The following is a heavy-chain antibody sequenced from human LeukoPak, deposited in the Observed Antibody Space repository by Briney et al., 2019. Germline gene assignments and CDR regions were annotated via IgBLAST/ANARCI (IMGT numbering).Heavy chain of an antibody. CDR3: ARALDTYYYDISGFDY. Sequence: GASVKVSCKASGYTFTSYDINWVRQAPGQGLQWMGWISVYNGNTNYAQNLQGRVTMTTDTSTSTAYMELRSLRSDDTAVYYCARALDTYYYDISGFDYWGQGTLVTVSS. CDR1: GYTFTSYD. D-gene: IGHD3-22*01. CDR2: ISVYNGNT. V-gene: IGHV1-18*01. J-gene: IGHJ4*02.